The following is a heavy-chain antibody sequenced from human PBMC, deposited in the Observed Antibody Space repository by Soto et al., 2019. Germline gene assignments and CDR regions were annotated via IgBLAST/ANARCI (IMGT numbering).Heavy chain of an antibody. CDR2: IIPILGIA. V-gene: IGHV1-69*04. J-gene: IGHJ3*02. Sequence: SVKVSCKASGGTFSSYTISWVRQAPGQGLEWMGRIIPILGIANYAQKFQGRVTITADKSTSTAYMELSSLRSEDTAVYYCARDRGSGANAFDIWGQGTMVTVSS. D-gene: IGHD3-10*01. CDR3: ARDRGSGANAFDI. CDR1: GGTFSSYT.